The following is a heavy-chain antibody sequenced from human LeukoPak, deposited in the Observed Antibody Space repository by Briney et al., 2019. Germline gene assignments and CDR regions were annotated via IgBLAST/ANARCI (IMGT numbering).Heavy chain of an antibody. V-gene: IGHV4-4*02. CDR1: GGSISASNW. CDR2: IYYSGST. CDR3: ARGAAAGSWVYGMDV. Sequence: SGTLSLTCGVSGGSISASNWWSWVRPPPGKGLAWIGEIYYSGSTNYSPSLKSRVTMSVDKSKTQFSLNLSSVTAADTAVYYCARGAAAGSWVYGMDVWGRGTTVTVSS. D-gene: IGHD6-13*01. J-gene: IGHJ6*02.